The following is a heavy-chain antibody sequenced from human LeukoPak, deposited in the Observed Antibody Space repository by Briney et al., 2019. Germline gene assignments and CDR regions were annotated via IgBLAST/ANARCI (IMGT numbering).Heavy chain of an antibody. D-gene: IGHD5-24*01. V-gene: IGHV4-39*01. Sequence: PSETLSLTCSVSGGSISNSYYYWGWIRQPPGKGLEWIGSVYYSGSTYYNPSLKSRVTISVDTSKNQFSLKLRSVTAADTAVYFCSRQPINWQSSNGYNRGLWFDPWGQGTLVTVSS. CDR1: GGSISNSYYY. CDR2: VYYSGST. J-gene: IGHJ5*02. CDR3: SRQPINWQSSNGYNRGLWFDP.